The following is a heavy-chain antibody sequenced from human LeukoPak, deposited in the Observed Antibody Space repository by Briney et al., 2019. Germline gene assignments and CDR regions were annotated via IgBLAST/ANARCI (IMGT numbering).Heavy chain of an antibody. D-gene: IGHD2-15*01. CDR3: ARVNQPVLLDY. Sequence: PGGSLRLSCAASGFTSSSYEMNWVRQAPGKGLEWVSYISSSGSTVYSADSVKGRFTISRDNAKNSLYLQMNSLRAEDTAVYYCARVNQPVLLDYWSQGTLVTVSS. V-gene: IGHV3-48*03. J-gene: IGHJ4*02. CDR2: ISSSGSTV. CDR1: GFTSSSYE.